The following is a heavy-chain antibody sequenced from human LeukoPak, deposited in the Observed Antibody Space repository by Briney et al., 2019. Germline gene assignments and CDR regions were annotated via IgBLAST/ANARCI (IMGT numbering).Heavy chain of an antibody. Sequence: PSDTLSLTCTVSGGSISSYYWSWIRQPAGQGLEWIGRIYTSGSTNYNPSLKSRVTMSVDTSKNQFSLKLSSVTAADTAVYYCARDPDLPYGSSGFTSWGQGTLVTVSS. CDR2: IYTSGST. V-gene: IGHV4-4*07. CDR1: GGSISSYY. D-gene: IGHD3-22*01. J-gene: IGHJ5*02. CDR3: ARDPDLPYGSSGFTS.